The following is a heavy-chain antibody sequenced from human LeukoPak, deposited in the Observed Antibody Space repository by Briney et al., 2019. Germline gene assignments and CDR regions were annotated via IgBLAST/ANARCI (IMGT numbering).Heavy chain of an antibody. J-gene: IGHJ4*02. CDR1: GYTFTGYY. V-gene: IGHV1-2*06. CDR2: INPNSGGT. CDR3: ARDSGDGYITVLDY. Sequence: ASVKVSCKASGYTFTGYYMHWVRQAPGQGLEWIGRINPNSGGTNYAQKFQGRVTMTRDTSISTAYMELSRLRSDDTAVYYCARDSGDGYITVLDYWGQGTLVTVSS. D-gene: IGHD5-24*01.